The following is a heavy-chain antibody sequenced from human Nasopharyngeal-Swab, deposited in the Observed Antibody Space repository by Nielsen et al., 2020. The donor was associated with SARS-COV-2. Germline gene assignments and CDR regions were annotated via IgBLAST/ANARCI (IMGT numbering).Heavy chain of an antibody. J-gene: IGHJ5*02. D-gene: IGHD3-9*01. Sequence: ASVKVSCKASGYTFTGYYMNWVRQAPGQGLEWMGRINPNRGGTNCAQKFQGRVTMTRDTSIGTAYMELSRLRSDDTAVYYCAREYIFERFDPWGQGTLVTVSS. CDR3: AREYIFERFDP. CDR2: INPNRGGT. V-gene: IGHV1-2*06. CDR1: GYTFTGYY.